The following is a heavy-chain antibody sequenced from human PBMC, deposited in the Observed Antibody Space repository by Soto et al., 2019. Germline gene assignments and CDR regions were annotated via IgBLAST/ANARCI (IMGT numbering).Heavy chain of an antibody. J-gene: IGHJ4*02. CDR1: GYTFTSYG. CDR2: ISAYNGNT. Sequence: ASVKVSCKASGYTFTSYGISWVRQAPGQGLEWMGWISAYNGNTNYAQKLQGRVTMTTDTSTSTAHMELRSLRSDDTAVYYCAKEFLVFGSPLLDQWGQGTLVTVSS. V-gene: IGHV1-18*01. D-gene: IGHD3-10*01. CDR3: AKEFLVFGSPLLDQ.